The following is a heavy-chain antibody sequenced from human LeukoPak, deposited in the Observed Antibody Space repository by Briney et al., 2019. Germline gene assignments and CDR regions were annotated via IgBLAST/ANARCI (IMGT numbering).Heavy chain of an antibody. CDR3: ARGGLISLANTPLGAFDI. J-gene: IGHJ3*02. D-gene: IGHD3/OR15-3a*01. CDR2: INHSGST. V-gene: IGHV4-34*01. CDR1: GGSFSGYY. Sequence: PSETLSLTCAVYGGSFSGYYWSWIRQPPGKGLEWIGEINHSGSTNYNPSLKSRVTISVDTSKNQFSLQLNSVTPEDTAVYYCARGGLISLANTPLGAFDIWGQGTMVSVSS.